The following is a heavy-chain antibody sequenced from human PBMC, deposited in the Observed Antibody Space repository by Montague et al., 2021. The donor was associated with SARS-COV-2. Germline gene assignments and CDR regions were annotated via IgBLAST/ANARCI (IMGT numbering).Heavy chain of an antibody. J-gene: IGHJ5*01. D-gene: IGHD5/OR15-5a*01. V-gene: IGHV4-39*01. CDR1: GGSIRSDNYY. CDR3: VRHVPEESSVNWFDS. Sequence: SETLSLTRSVSGGSIRSDNYYWGWIRQTPGKGLEWIVSLHYSGNGYYSSSLKSRVDMFADTSNNQFSLSLRSVTATDTAVYYCVRHVPEESSVNWFDSWGRGTLVTVSS. CDR2: LHYSGNG.